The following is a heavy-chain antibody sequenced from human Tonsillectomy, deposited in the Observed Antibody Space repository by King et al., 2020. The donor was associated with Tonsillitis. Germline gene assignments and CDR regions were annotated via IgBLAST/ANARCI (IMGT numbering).Heavy chain of an antibody. J-gene: IGHJ6*02. D-gene: IGHD1-1*01. CDR3: ATLAPGGPGYLLLHRLDV. CDR2: ISYDGSEK. V-gene: IGHV3-30*03. Sequence: VQLVESGGGVVQPGRSQRLSCVASGFTFSDYGMHWVRQAPGKGLEWVAVISYDGSEKYYADSVRGRFTISRDNSKNTLYLQMNSLRPEDTAGYYCATLAPGGPGYLLLHRLDVWGQG. CDR1: GFTFSDYG.